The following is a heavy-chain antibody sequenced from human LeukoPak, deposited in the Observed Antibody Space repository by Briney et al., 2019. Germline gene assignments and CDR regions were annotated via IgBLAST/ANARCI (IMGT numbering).Heavy chain of an antibody. J-gene: IGHJ5*02. V-gene: IGHV4-34*01. CDR3: ARQEIGLRSFDP. Sequence: SETLSLTCAVYGGSFSAYYWSWLRQPPGKGLEWIGEINHSGSTNYNPSLKSRVTMSVDTSKNQFSLNLSSVTAADTAVYYCARQEIGLRSFDPWGQGTLVTVSS. D-gene: IGHD3/OR15-3a*01. CDR2: INHSGST. CDR1: GGSFSAYY.